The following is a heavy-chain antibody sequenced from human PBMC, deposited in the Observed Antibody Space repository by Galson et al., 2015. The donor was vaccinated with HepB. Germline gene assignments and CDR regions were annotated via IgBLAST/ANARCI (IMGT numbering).Heavy chain of an antibody. J-gene: IGHJ5*02. CDR1: GYTFTSYG. V-gene: IGHV1-18*04. D-gene: IGHD3-3*01. CDR2: ISAYNGNT. Sequence: SVKVSCKASGYTFTSYGISWVRQAPGQGLEWMGWISAYNGNTNYAQKLQGRVTMTTDTSTSTAYMELRSLRSDDTAVYYCARVAGRNYDFWSGYYLGWFDPWGQGTLVTVSS. CDR3: ARVAGRNYDFWSGYYLGWFDP.